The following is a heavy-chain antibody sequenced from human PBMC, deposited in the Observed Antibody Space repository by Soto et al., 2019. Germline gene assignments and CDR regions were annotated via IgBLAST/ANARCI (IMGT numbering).Heavy chain of an antibody. J-gene: IGHJ4*02. CDR2: IYHTGNT. CDR1: GASISSSY. V-gene: IGHV4-59*01. Sequence: SETLSLTCTVSGASISSSYWSWIRQSPGKGLEWIAYIYHTGNTNYNPSLKSRVTISLDTSKSQFSLNLTSLTTADTAVYFCARGGNRYSNTASGVGGFDYWGQGTLVTVSS. D-gene: IGHD5-12*01. CDR3: ARGGNRYSNTASGVGGFDY.